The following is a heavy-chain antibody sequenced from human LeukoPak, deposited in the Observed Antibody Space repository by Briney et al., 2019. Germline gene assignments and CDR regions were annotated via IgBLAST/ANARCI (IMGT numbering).Heavy chain of an antibody. J-gene: IGHJ6*03. CDR3: ARARPYSSSWYGARSSMDV. D-gene: IGHD6-13*01. CDR1: GGSISSGGYY. V-gene: IGHV4-30-2*01. CDR2: IYHSGST. Sequence: SETLSLTCTVSGGSISSGGYYWSWIRQPRGKGLEWIGYIYHSGSTYYNPSLKSRVTISVDTSKNQFSLKLSSVTAADTAVYYCARARPYSSSWYGARSSMDVWGKGTTVTVSS.